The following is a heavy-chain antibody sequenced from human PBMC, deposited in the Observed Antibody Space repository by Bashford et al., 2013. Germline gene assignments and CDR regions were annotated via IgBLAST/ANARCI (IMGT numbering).Heavy chain of an antibody. Sequence: SVKGSPARASGYTFTGYYMHWVRQAPGQGLEWMGGIIPILGTTNYAQPFQDRVAITADESTSTAYMELSSLRSEDSAMYYCARSPTRIYWNLGAFDIWGQGTMVNRLL. CDR1: GYTFTGYY. CDR2: IIPILGTT. V-gene: IGHV1-69*13. J-gene: IGHJ3*02. CDR3: ARSPTRIYWNLGAFDI. D-gene: IGHD1-1*01.